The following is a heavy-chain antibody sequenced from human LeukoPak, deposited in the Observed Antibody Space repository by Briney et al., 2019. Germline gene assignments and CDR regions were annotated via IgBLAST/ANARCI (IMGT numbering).Heavy chain of an antibody. Sequence: GGSLRLSCAASGITFSSYGMSWVRQAPGKGLEWVSAISGSGGSTYYADSVKGRFTISRDNSKNTLYLQMNSLRAEDTAVYYCAKEASERYFDWSARDYFDYWGQGTLVTVSS. V-gene: IGHV3-23*01. J-gene: IGHJ4*02. CDR1: GITFSSYG. CDR2: ISGSGGST. D-gene: IGHD3-9*01. CDR3: AKEASERYFDWSARDYFDY.